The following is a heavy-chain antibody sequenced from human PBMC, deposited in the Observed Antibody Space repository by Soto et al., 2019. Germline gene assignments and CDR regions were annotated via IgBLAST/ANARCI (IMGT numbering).Heavy chain of an antibody. CDR2: ISGSGGTI. D-gene: IGHD6-19*01. CDR1: GFTLSSYS. CDR3: AREPELRSSGWSYYFDF. V-gene: IGHV3-48*02. Sequence: EVQLVESGGGLVQPGGSLRLSCAASGFTLSSYSMHWVRQAPGKGLEWVSYISGSGGTIYYADSVKGRFTISRDNAKNSLSVQMNSLRDEDTAVYLCAREPELRSSGWSYYFDFWGQGTRVTVSS. J-gene: IGHJ4*02.